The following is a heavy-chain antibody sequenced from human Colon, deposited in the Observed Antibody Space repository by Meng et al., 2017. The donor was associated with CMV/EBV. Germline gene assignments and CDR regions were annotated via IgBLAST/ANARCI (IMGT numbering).Heavy chain of an antibody. CDR1: GVSLSGYH. CDR2: INHNGIT. V-gene: IGHV4-34*01. J-gene: IGHJ5*02. CDR3: ARQIWSSSLYNWFDP. Sequence: SETLSLTCAVSGVSLSGYHWSWIRQAPGKDLEWIGDINHNGITKYNPSLKSRLTISVDMSENEFSLRLSSVTAADTAVYYCARQIWSSSLYNWFDPWGQGTLVTVSS. D-gene: IGHD3-3*01.